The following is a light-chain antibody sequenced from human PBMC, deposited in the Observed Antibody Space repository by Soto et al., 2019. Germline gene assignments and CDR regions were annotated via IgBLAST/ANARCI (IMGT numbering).Light chain of an antibody. CDR2: GAS. V-gene: IGKV3D-15*01. Sequence: EIVMTQSPATLSVSPGERATLSCRASQSVSSNLAWYQQKPGQAPRLLIYGASSRATGIPDRFSGSGSGTEFTLTISSLQSEDFAVYYCQQYNNWPAITFGQGTRLE. CDR1: QSVSSN. CDR3: QQYNNWPAIT. J-gene: IGKJ5*01.